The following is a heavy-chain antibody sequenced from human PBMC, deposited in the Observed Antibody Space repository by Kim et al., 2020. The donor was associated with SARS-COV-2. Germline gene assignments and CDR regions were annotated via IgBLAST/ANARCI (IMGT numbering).Heavy chain of an antibody. CDR2: IRNSGSNI. D-gene: IGHD1-1*01. CDR1: GFTFSSYG. CDR3: ARDPCVPWNLGVRYYYYG. J-gene: IGHJ6*01. Sequence: GGSLRLSCAASGFTFSSYGMNWVRQAPGKGLEWVAVIRNSGSNIYYADSVKGRFTISRDNSKNSLYLQMNSLRAEDTAVYYCARDPCVPWNLGVRYYYYG. V-gene: IGHV3-33*08.